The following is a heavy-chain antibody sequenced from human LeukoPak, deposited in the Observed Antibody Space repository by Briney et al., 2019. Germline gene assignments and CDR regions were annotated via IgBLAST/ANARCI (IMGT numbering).Heavy chain of an antibody. CDR2: ISYDGSNK. CDR3: AKGRSLGYSYGLLDY. J-gene: IGHJ4*02. D-gene: IGHD5-18*01. Sequence: GRSLRLSCAASGFVFSNSGMHWVRQAPGEGLEWVAVISYDGSNKHYADSVKGRFTISRDNSKNTLYLQMNSLRAEDTAIYYCAKGRSLGYSYGLLDYWGQGTLVTVSS. V-gene: IGHV3-30*18. CDR1: GFVFSNSG.